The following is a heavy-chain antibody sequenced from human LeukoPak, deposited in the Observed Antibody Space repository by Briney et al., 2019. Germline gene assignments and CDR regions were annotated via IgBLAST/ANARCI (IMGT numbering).Heavy chain of an antibody. CDR1: GFNFRSYI. V-gene: IGHV3-21*06. J-gene: IGHJ4*02. CDR2: ISTRSNYI. Sequence: GGSLRLSCAASGFNFRSYIMNWIRQAPGKGPEWVSSISTRSNYIYYRDSVKGRFTISRDDARNSLYLQMNSLRAEDSAVYYCARLMDTYYSDDYWGQGTLVTVSS. D-gene: IGHD4-17*01. CDR3: ARLMDTYYSDDY.